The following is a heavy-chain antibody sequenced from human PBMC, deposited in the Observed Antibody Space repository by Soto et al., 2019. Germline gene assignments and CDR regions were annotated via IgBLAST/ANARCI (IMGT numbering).Heavy chain of an antibody. CDR1: GFTFSSYW. CDR3: ARVSANWPHED. V-gene: IGHV3-7*01. D-gene: IGHD1-1*01. Sequence: PGGSLRLSCEASGFTFSSYWMSWVRQAPGKGLEWVANIKRDGSEKYYVDSVKGRFTISRDNAKNSLYLQMNSLRAEDTAVYYCARVSANWPHEDWGQGALVTVSS. CDR2: IKRDGSEK. J-gene: IGHJ4*02.